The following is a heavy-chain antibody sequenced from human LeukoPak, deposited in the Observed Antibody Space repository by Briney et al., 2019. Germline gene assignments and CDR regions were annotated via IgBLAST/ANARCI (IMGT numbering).Heavy chain of an antibody. V-gene: IGHV3-7*03. CDR3: ARNNGMDV. J-gene: IGHJ6*02. Sequence: GGSLRLSCAASGFTFSNAWMTWVRQVPGRGPEWVANVNRDGSETYYLDSVKGRFTISKDNAKNSLYLQMNSLRAEDTALYHCARNNGMDVWGQGTTVIVSS. CDR1: GFTFSNAW. CDR2: VNRDGSET.